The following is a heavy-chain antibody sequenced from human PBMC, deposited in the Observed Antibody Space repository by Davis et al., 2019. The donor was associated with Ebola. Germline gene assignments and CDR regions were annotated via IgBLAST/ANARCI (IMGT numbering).Heavy chain of an antibody. CDR1: GFTFSNYG. Sequence: GESLKISCAASGFTFSNYGMNWVRQAPGKRLEWVSFISSSSSYIYYAGSVKGRFTISRDNSKNTLYLQMNSLRAEDTAVYYCRGGPYYFDYWGQGTLVTVSS. CDR2: ISSSSSYI. V-gene: IGHV3-21*04. J-gene: IGHJ4*02. CDR3: RGGPYYFDY. D-gene: IGHD3-16*01.